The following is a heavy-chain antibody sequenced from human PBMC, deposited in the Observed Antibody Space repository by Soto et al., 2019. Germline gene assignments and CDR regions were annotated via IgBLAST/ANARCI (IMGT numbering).Heavy chain of an antibody. CDR1: GESFSGYI. CDR2: INHSGSA. V-gene: IGHV4-34*01. CDR3: TTDPSAPVDIVVVPAAITSY. Sequence: SETLSLTCAVYGESFSGYIWTWIRQTPGKELQWIGQINHSGSAYYNPSLKSRVTISVHTSNSQFSLELSSVTAADTAVYYCTTDPSAPVDIVVVPAAITSYWGQGTLVTISS. D-gene: IGHD2-2*02. J-gene: IGHJ4*02.